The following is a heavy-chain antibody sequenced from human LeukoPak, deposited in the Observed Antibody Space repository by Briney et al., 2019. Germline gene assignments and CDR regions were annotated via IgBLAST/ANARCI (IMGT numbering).Heavy chain of an antibody. Sequence: AATVKVSCTVSGYTFTSYGNSWVRHAHRQGHEWMGWISAYNGNTNYAQKPQGRVTMTTDTSTSTAYIELSSLRSDDTAVYYCARLLMYSSSRAAFDIWGQGTMVTVSS. V-gene: IGHV1-18*04. CDR3: ARLLMYSSSRAAFDI. J-gene: IGHJ3*02. CDR1: GYTFTSYG. D-gene: IGHD6-13*01. CDR2: ISAYNGNT.